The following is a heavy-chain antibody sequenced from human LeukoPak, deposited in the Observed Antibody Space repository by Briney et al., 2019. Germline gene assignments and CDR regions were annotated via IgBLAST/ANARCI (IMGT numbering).Heavy chain of an antibody. D-gene: IGHD6-6*01. CDR3: ARLGPTPQTQPSVAGRPSYYFGMDV. V-gene: IGHV5-51*01. Sequence: PGESLKISCQGSGYSFTSSWIGWVRQMPGKGLEWMGIIYPGDSESRYNPPLQGHVTFSADKSISTAYLQWSSLKASDTAMYYCARLGPTPQTQPSVAGRPSYYFGMDVWGQGTTVTVSS. CDR2: IYPGDSES. CDR1: GYSFTSSW. J-gene: IGHJ6*02.